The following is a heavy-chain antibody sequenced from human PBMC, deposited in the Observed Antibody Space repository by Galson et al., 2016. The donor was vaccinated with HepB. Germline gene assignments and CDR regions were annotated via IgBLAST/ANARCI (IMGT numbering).Heavy chain of an antibody. Sequence: SLRLSCAASGFTFNCYAISWVRQAPGKRLEWVAGISGSGHSTWYADSVKGRFTISRDNSKNTLHLQMNSLRVDDTAVYYCARRGNYKGGALDVWGQGTLVAVSS. V-gene: IGHV3-23*01. CDR2: ISGSGHST. J-gene: IGHJ3*01. CDR1: GFTFNCYA. D-gene: IGHD5-24*01. CDR3: ARRGNYKGGALDV.